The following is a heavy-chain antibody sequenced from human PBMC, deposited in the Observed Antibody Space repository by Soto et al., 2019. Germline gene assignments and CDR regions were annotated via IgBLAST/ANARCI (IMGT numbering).Heavy chain of an antibody. CDR2: ISYDGSNK. D-gene: IGHD3-10*01. CDR1: GFTFSSYA. Sequence: QVQLVESGRGVVQPARYPRLSCAASGFTFSSYAMHWVRPAPGKGLERVAVISYDGSNKYYAESVKGRITISRDNFKNTRYLQLNSLREEDMAVYYCARDPMVRYYVAGSYFFDYWCQGTLVTVSS. V-gene: IGHV3-30-3*01. J-gene: IGHJ4*02. CDR3: ARDPMVRYYVAGSYFFDY.